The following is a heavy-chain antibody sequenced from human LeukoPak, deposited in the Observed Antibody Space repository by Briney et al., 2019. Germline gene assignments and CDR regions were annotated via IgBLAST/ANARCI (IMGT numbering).Heavy chain of an antibody. J-gene: IGHJ6*03. CDR3: AKTPLVSFGELLHGDYYYYYYMDV. Sequence: GGSLRLSCAASGFTFSSYGMHWVRQAPGKGLEWVAFIRYDGSNNYYGNFVKGRFTISRDNSKNTLYLQMNSLRAEDTAVYYCAKTPLVSFGELLHGDYYYYYYMDVWGKGTTVTISS. V-gene: IGHV3-30*02. CDR2: IRYDGSNN. CDR1: GFTFSSYG. D-gene: IGHD3-10*01.